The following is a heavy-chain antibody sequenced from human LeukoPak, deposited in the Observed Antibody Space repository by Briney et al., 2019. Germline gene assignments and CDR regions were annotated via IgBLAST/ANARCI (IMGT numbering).Heavy chain of an antibody. CDR2: ISSSSSYI. J-gene: IGHJ3*02. V-gene: IGHV3-21*01. CDR3: ARLERAVAGTDDAFDI. D-gene: IGHD6-19*01. Sequence: PGGSLRLSCAASGFTFSSYSMNWVRQAPGKGLKWVSSISSSSSYIYYADSVKGRFTISRDNAKNSLYLQMNSLRAEDTAVYYCARLERAVAGTDDAFDIWGQGTMVTVSS. CDR1: GFTFSSYS.